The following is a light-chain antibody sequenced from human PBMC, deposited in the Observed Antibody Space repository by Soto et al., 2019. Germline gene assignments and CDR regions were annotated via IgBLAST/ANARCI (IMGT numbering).Light chain of an antibody. J-gene: IGKJ3*01. CDR1: RNVSSW. Sequence: DIQITQSPSSVSASVGDRVTVTCRTSRNVSSWLAWYQQTPGKAPKLMIHGASTLQRGVPSRFSGSGSGTEFSLTISSLQPEDFATYFCQQGTNLTFPFGPGTKVDIX. V-gene: IGKV1-12*01. CDR2: GAS. CDR3: QQGTNLTFP.